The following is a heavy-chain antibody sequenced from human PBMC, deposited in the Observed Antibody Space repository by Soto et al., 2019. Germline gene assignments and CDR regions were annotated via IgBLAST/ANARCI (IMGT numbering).Heavy chain of an antibody. CDR2: ISAYNGKT. Sequence: QLVQSGTEVKKPGASVKVSCKASGYTFTSYGFSWVRQAPGQGLEWMGWISAYNGKTKYAQKFQGGVTMTTDTSTTTAYMDLRSLGSDDTAVYYCARISWGGSSWSKGGDYWGQGTLVTVSS. V-gene: IGHV1-18*01. CDR3: ARISWGGSSWSKGGDY. CDR1: GYTFTSYG. J-gene: IGHJ4*02. D-gene: IGHD6-13*01.